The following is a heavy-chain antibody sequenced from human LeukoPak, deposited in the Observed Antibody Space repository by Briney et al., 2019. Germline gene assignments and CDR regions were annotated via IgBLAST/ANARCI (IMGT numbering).Heavy chain of an antibody. D-gene: IGHD1-14*01. CDR1: GVTFSSYA. CDR2: ISYDGSNK. Sequence: GGSLRLSCAASGVTFSSYAMHWVRQAPGKGLEWVAVISYDGSNKYYADSVKGRFTISRDNSKNTLYLQMNSLRAEDTAVYYCARGSPDVTHYYYYGMDVWGQGTTVTVSS. V-gene: IGHV3-30-3*01. J-gene: IGHJ6*02. CDR3: ARGSPDVTHYYYYGMDV.